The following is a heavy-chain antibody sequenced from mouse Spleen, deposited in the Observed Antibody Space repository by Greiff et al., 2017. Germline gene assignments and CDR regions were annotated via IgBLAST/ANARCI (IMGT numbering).Heavy chain of an antibody. D-gene: IGHD2-1*01. CDR3: ARQDGNYPYYYAMDY. Sequence: EVQVVESGGGLVKPGGSLKLSCAASGFTFSSYAMSWVRQTPEKRLEWVATISSGGGNTYYPDSVKGRFTISRDNAKNTLYLQMSSLKSEDTAMYYCARQDGNYPYYYAMDYWGQGTSVTVSS. V-gene: IGHV5-9-3*01. CDR2: ISSGGGNT. J-gene: IGHJ4*01. CDR1: GFTFSSYA.